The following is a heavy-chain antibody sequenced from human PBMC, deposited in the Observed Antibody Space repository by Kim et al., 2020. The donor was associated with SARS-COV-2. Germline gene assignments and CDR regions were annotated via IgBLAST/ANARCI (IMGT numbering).Heavy chain of an antibody. D-gene: IGHD3-16*01. CDR2: MSARSGPI. CDR1: GFNFGTFT. J-gene: IGHJ4*01. CDR3: ARNIGGYGLFDY. Sequence: GGSLRLSCAASGFNFGTFTMSWVRQAPGKGLEWVSYMSARSGPIYYADSVEGRFTISRVNADNSLYLQMDSLRDEDTAGYYCARNIGGYGLFDYWGHG. V-gene: IGHV3-48*02.